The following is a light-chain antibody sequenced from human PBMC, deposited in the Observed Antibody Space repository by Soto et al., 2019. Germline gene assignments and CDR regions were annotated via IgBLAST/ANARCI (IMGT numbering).Light chain of an antibody. V-gene: IGKV3-15*01. J-gene: IGKJ1*01. CDR3: QQYNNWPMWT. Sequence: EIVLTQSPGTLSVSPGERATLSCRASQSITRNLAWYQQSPCQAPRLLIYGASTRATGIPARFSGSGSGTEFTLTINSLQSEDFAVYYCQQYNNWPMWTFGQGTKVDIK. CDR1: QSITRN. CDR2: GAS.